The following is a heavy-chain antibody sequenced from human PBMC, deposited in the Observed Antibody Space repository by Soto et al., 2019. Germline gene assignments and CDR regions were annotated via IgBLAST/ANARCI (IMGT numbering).Heavy chain of an antibody. Sequence: SETLSLTCTVSGVSISSYYWSWIRQPPGKGLEWIGHIYYRGSANYNPSLKSRGTISVDTSKNQFSLKLSSVTAAATAVYYCAGDWGDSGGGSYGMDVWGQGTTVTVSS. CDR2: IYYRGSA. J-gene: IGHJ6*02. CDR3: AGDWGDSGGGSYGMDV. CDR1: GVSISSYY. D-gene: IGHD2-21*02. V-gene: IGHV4-59*01.